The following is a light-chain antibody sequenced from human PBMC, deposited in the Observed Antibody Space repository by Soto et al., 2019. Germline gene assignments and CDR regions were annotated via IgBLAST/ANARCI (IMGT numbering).Light chain of an antibody. V-gene: IGLV3-21*02. CDR1: DIASKS. Sequence: SYELTQPPSVSVAPGQTARISCGGNDIASKSVHWSQQKPGQAPVLVVYDDNDRPSGIPERLSGSNSGDTATLTISRVEAGDEADYYFQVWDSSSDHYVFGSGTKVTVL. J-gene: IGLJ1*01. CDR3: QVWDSSSDHYV. CDR2: DDN.